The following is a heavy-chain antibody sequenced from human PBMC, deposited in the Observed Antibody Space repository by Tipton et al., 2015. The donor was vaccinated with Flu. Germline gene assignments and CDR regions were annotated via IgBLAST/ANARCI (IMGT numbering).Heavy chain of an antibody. Sequence: TLSLTCTVSGGSIRTRNNYWGWIRQPPGKGLEWIGNIYYSGSLYYNPSLQSRVTMSVDNSRNRFSLKLNSVTAADTAVYYCARGPPGYDYDSGGSGMLDAFDFWGRGTMVTVSS. CDR3: ARGPPGYDYDSGGSGMLDAFDF. V-gene: IGHV4-39*07. J-gene: IGHJ3*01. D-gene: IGHD3-22*01. CDR1: GGSIRTRNNY. CDR2: IYYSGSL.